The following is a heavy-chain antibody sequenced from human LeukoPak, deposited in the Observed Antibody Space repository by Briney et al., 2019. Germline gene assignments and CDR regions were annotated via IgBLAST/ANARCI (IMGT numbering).Heavy chain of an antibody. Sequence: PSETLSLTCAVSGYSISSGYYWGWIRQPPGKGLERIGSIYHSGSTYYNPSLKSRVTISVDTSKNQFSLKLSSVTAADTAVYYCARVGIAAAGTNWFDPWGQGTLVTVSS. CDR2: IYHSGST. CDR1: GYSISSGYY. J-gene: IGHJ5*02. CDR3: ARVGIAAAGTNWFDP. V-gene: IGHV4-38-2*01. D-gene: IGHD6-13*01.